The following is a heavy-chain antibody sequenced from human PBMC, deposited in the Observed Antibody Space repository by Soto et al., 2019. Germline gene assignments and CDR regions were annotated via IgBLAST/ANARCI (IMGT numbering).Heavy chain of an antibody. CDR2: INPNSGGT. CDR1: GDTFTGYY. V-gene: IGHV1-2*02. D-gene: IGHD3-22*01. Sequence: ASVKVSCKASGDTFTGYYMHWVRQAPGQGLEWMGWINPNSGGTNYAQKFQGRVTMTRDTFISTAYMELSRLRSDDTAVYYCAKGYYDSSGYYFWNFEYWGQGTLVSVSS. CDR3: AKGYYDSSGYYFWNFEY. J-gene: IGHJ4*02.